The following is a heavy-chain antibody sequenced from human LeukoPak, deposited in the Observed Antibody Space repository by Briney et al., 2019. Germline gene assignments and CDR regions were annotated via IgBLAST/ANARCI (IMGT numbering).Heavy chain of an antibody. J-gene: IGHJ4*02. CDR1: GFTFSSYN. CDR2: ISSSSSTI. CDR3: ARANTLVVPYFDY. D-gene: IGHD2-21*01. V-gene: IGHV3-48*01. Sequence: GGSLRLSCAASGFTFSSYNMNWVRQAPGKGLEWVSYISSSSSTIYYADSVKGRFAISRDNAKNSLYLQMNSLRAEDTAVYYCARANTLVVPYFDYWGQGTLVTVSS.